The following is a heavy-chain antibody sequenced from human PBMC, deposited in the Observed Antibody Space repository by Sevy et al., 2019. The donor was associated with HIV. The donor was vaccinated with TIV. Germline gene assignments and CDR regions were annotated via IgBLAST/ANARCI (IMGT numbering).Heavy chain of an antibody. V-gene: IGHV3-30*18. CDR2: ISYDGSNK. CDR3: AKDKGGSSSWYLTYYYYGMDV. CDR1: GFTFSSYG. J-gene: IGHJ6*02. Sequence: GGSLRLSCAASGFTFSSYGMHWVRQAPGKGLEWVAVISYDGSNKYYADSVKGRFTISSDNSKNTLYLQMNSLRAEDTAVYYCAKDKGGSSSWYLTYYYYGMDVWGQGTTVTVSS. D-gene: IGHD6-13*01.